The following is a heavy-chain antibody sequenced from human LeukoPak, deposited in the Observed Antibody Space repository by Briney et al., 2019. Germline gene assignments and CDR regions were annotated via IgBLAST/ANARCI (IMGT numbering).Heavy chain of an antibody. V-gene: IGHV4-61*02. CDR2: IYAGGRS. J-gene: IGHJ4*02. D-gene: IGHD3-3*01. Sequence: SETLSLTCTVSNVSISSGSHYWNWIRQPAGKGLEWIGRIYAGGRSNYNPSLRSRVTISVDTSKNQFSLKLSSVTAADTAVYYCATHNFWRGLFDSWGQGTLVTVSS. CDR1: NVSISSGSHY. CDR3: ATHNFWRGLFDS.